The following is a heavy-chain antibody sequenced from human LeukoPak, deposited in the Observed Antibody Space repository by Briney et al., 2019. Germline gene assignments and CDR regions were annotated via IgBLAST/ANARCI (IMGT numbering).Heavy chain of an antibody. V-gene: IGHV3-21*06. D-gene: IGHD1-14*01. CDR2: IGPTGSDR. Sequence: SGGSLRLSCTASGLTFSASGFNWVRQAPGKGLEWVASIGPTGSDRYHADSIKGRFTISRDNANNFLYLQMNSLRAEDTAVYYCATETNGRHYDYWGQGTLLTVSS. CDR3: ATETNGRHYDY. J-gene: IGHJ4*02. CDR1: GLTFSASG.